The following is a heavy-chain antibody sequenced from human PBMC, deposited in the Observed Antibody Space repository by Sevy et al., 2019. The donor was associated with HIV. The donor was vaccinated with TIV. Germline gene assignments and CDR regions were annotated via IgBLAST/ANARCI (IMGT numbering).Heavy chain of an antibody. CDR1: GGSISSSSYY. Sequence: SETLSLTCTVSGGSISSSSYYWGWIRQPPGKGLEWIGSIYYSGSTYYNPSLKSRVTISVDTSKNQFSLKLSSVAAAVTAVYYCARDDSSGYYAFDIWGQGTMVTVSS. V-gene: IGHV4-39*01. J-gene: IGHJ3*02. CDR2: IYYSGST. CDR3: ARDDSSGYYAFDI. D-gene: IGHD3-22*01.